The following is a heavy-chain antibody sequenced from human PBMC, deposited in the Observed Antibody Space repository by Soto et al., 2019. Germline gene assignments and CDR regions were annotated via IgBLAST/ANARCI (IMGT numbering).Heavy chain of an antibody. CDR1: GFTFSSYS. Sequence: EVQLVESGGGLVKPGGSLRLSCAASGFTFSSYSMNWVRQAPGKGLEWVSSISSSSSYIYYADSVKGRFTISRDNAKNSLYLQMNSLRAEDTAVYYCARGRRGGYDYQDYCGQGPLLTVSS. CDR2: ISSSSSYI. J-gene: IGHJ4*02. V-gene: IGHV3-21*01. CDR3: ARGRRGGYDYQDY. D-gene: IGHD5-12*01.